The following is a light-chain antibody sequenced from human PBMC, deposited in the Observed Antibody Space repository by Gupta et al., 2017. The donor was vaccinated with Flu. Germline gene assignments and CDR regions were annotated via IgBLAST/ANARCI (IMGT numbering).Light chain of an antibody. CDR3: QQDDNLPWT. J-gene: IGKJ1*01. Sequence: DIQMTQSPSSLSASVGDRVTITCQASQDISNYLNWYQQKPGKAPKLLIYDASNLETGVPSRFSGSGSGTDFTFTISSLQPEDIATYYCQQDDNLPWTFGQGTXVEIK. CDR2: DAS. V-gene: IGKV1-33*01. CDR1: QDISNY.